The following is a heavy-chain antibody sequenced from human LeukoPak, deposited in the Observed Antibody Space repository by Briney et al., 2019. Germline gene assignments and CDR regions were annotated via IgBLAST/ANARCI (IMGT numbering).Heavy chain of an antibody. D-gene: IGHD3-9*01. CDR3: ARGHYDVLAASYKWTPDY. CDR1: GFTFNTFN. Sequence: GGSQRLSCAASGFTFNTFNMNWVRQAPGKGLEWVSSITSGGDYIYYADSVKGRFTTSRDNAKNSLSLQLNSLRVEDTAVYYCARGHYDVLAASYKWTPDYWGQGTLVTVSS. CDR2: ITSGGDYI. J-gene: IGHJ4*02. V-gene: IGHV3-21*01.